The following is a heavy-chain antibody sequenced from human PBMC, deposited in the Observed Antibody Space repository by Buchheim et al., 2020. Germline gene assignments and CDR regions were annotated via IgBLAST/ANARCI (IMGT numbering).Heavy chain of an antibody. CDR2: IDPDDSCT. Sequence: EVQLVQSGAEVKKPGESLRISCKGFGYTSTSHWISWVRQMPGKGLEWMGRIDPDDSCTNYSPSFQGHVTISADKSISTAYPHWRSLKASDTAMYYCARQDCSSGVCYFFDHWGQGTL. V-gene: IGHV5-10-1*03. D-gene: IGHD2-8*01. J-gene: IGHJ4*02. CDR3: ARQDCSSGVCYFFDH. CDR1: GYTSTSHW.